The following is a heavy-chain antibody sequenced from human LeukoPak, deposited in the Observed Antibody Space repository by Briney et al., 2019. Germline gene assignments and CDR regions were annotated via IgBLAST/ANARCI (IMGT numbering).Heavy chain of an antibody. D-gene: IGHD2-21*02. Sequence: SETLSLTCTVSGGSISSYYWSWIRQPPGKGLEWIGYIYYSGSTNYNPSLKSRVTISVDTSKNQFSLKLSSVTAADTAVYYCARDLGCGGDCYIPGNWFDLWGQGTLVTVSS. V-gene: IGHV4-59*01. CDR3: ARDLGCGGDCYIPGNWFDL. CDR1: GGSISSYY. J-gene: IGHJ5*02. CDR2: IYYSGST.